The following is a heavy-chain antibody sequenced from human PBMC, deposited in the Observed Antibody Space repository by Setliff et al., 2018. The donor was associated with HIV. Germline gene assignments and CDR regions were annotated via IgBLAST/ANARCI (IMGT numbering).Heavy chain of an antibody. V-gene: IGHV4-59*11. CDR1: GDSIRSHY. Sequence: SETLSLTCTVSGDSIRSHYWGWIRQPPGKGLEWIGDIYNSGNTNYNPSLKSRVTISLDTSSNQFSLKLTSVTAADTAVYYCARGKGSSWYGGYFDYWGQGTLVTVSS. CDR2: IYNSGNT. CDR3: ARGKGSSWYGGYFDY. D-gene: IGHD6-13*01. J-gene: IGHJ4*02.